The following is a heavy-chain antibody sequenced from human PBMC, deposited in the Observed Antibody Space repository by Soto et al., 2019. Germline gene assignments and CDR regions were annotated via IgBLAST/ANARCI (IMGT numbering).Heavy chain of an antibody. D-gene: IGHD2-2*01. CDR1: DGYISSYY. CDR3: AGACSSNSCYDVFDY. V-gene: IGHV4-4*07. CDR2: IYTSGST. J-gene: IGHJ4*02. Sequence: SETLSLTCTVSDGYISSYYWSWLRQPAGKGLEWIGRIYTSGSTNYNPSLKSRVTMSVDTSKNQFSLKLSSVTAADTAVYYCAGACSSNSCYDVFDYWGQGTLVTVSS.